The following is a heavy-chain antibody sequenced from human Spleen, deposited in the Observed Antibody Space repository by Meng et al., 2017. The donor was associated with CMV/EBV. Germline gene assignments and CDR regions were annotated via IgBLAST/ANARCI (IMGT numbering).Heavy chain of an antibody. V-gene: IGHV1-46*01. CDR2: INPRGGST. CDR1: GNTFTTYY. Sequence: ASVKVSCKASGNTFTTYYIHWMRQAPGQGLEWMGLINPRGGSTTYAQTFQDRFTMTRDTSTSTVYMELSSLRSEDTAVYFCASYSYHFLGYCTPSNCQGSVQFDYWGQGTLVTVSS. D-gene: IGHD2-8*01. CDR3: ASYSYHFLGYCTPSNCQGSVQFDY. J-gene: IGHJ4*02.